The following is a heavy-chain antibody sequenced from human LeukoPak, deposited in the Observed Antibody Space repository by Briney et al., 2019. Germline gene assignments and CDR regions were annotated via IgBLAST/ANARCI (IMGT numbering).Heavy chain of an antibody. V-gene: IGHV3-30*02. CDR3: ASRNYYDSSGYYDAFDI. CDR2: IRYDGSNK. CDR1: GFTFSSYG. D-gene: IGHD3-22*01. J-gene: IGHJ3*02. Sequence: PGGSLRLSCAASGFTFSSYGMHWVRQAPGKGLEWVAFIRYDGSNKYYADSVKGRFTISRDNSKKSLFLEMNSLRAEDTAVYYCASRNYYDSSGYYDAFDIWGQGTMVTVSS.